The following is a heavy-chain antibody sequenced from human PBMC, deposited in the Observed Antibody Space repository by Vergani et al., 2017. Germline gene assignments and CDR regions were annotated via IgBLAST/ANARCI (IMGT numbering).Heavy chain of an antibody. CDR3: VRIEYSYGLDY. CDR2: IYANDDE. Sequence: QITLKESGPTLVKPTQTLTLTCTFSGFSFSTGGVGVGWIRQPPGKAPEWLALIYANDDERYSPSLRSRLTITKDTSKNQVVLTMTNMDPVDTATYYCVRIEYSYGLDYWGQGTLVTVSS. CDR1: GFSFSTGGVG. J-gene: IGHJ4*02. D-gene: IGHD5-18*01. V-gene: IGHV2-5*01.